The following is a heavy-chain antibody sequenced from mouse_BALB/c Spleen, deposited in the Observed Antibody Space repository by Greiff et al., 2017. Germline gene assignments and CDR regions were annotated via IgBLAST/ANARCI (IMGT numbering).Heavy chain of an antibody. CDR1: GFNIKDTY. Sequence: EVKLQESGAELVKPGASVKLSCTASGFNIKDTYMHWVKQRPEQGLEWIGRIDPANGNTKYDPKFQGKATITADTSSNTAYLQLSSLTSEDTAVYYCAYYGSSTWFAYWGQGTLVTVSA. D-gene: IGHD1-1*01. V-gene: IGHV14-3*02. J-gene: IGHJ3*01. CDR2: IDPANGNT. CDR3: AYYGSSTWFAY.